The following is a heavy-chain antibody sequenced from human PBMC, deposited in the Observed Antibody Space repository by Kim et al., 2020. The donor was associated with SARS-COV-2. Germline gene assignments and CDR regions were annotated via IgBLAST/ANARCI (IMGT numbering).Heavy chain of an antibody. CDR3: TRDARLTIVSPGAFDI. CDR2: IRPDGSET. CDR1: GFTFTNYW. V-gene: IGHV3-74*01. Sequence: GGSLRLSCAASGFTFTNYWMHRVRQAPGKGLVWVSRIRPDGSETGYSDSVRGRFTISRDIAKNMLYLQMNSLTAEDTAVYYCTRDARLTIVSPGAFDIWGRGTMVTVSS. J-gene: IGHJ3*02. D-gene: IGHD3-10*01.